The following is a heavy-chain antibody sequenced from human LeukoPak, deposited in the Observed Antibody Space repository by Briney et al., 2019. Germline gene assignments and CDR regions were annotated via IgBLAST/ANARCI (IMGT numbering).Heavy chain of an antibody. J-gene: IGHJ4*01. V-gene: IGHV3-7*01. Sequence: PAGSLRLSCAASGFTFTNNFMSWVRQVPGKGLEWVANIKQDGSETTYADSVRGRFTIFRDNAKDSVYLQMNSLRAEDSATYYCVREGFYFFNFWGQGTLVTVSS. CDR2: IKQDGSET. CDR3: VREGFYFFNF. CDR1: GFTFTNNF.